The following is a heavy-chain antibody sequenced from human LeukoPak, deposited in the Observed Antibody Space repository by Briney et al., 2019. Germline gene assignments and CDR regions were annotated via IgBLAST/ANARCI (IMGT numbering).Heavy chain of an antibody. CDR2: IYYSGST. D-gene: IGHD2-21*02. J-gene: IGHJ5*02. CDR1: GDSLSSSSYY. V-gene: IGHV4-39*01. Sequence: PSETLSLTCTVSGDSLSSSSYYWGWIRQPPGKGLEWIGCIYYSGSTYYNPSLKSRVTISVDTSKNQFSLRLSSVTAADTAVYYCTRSTRGSNCGGDCYRGWFDPWGQETLVTVSS. CDR3: TRSTRGSNCGGDCYRGWFDP.